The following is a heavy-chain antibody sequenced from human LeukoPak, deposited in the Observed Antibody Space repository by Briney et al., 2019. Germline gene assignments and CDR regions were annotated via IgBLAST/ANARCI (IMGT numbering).Heavy chain of an antibody. CDR2: IIPIFGTA. Sequence: ASVKVSCKASGGTFSSYAISWVRQAPGQGLEWMGGIIPIFGTANYAQKFQGRVTITTDESTSTACMELSSLRSEDTAVYYCARYDDCSSTSCRAMDVWGKGTTVTVSS. CDR3: ARYDDCSSTSCRAMDV. J-gene: IGHJ6*03. V-gene: IGHV1-69*05. CDR1: GGTFSSYA. D-gene: IGHD2-2*01.